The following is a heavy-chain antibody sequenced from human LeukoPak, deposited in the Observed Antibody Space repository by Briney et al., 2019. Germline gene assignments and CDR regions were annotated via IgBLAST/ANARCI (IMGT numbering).Heavy chain of an antibody. J-gene: IGHJ4*02. Sequence: GGSLRLSCAASGFTFSSYGMSWVRQAPGKGLEWVSAISGSGGSTYYADSVKGRFTISRDNSKNTLYLQMNSLRAEDTAVYYCAKGKAYYYDSSGHRYFDYWGQGTLVTVSS. CDR3: AKGKAYYYDSSGHRYFDY. CDR1: GFTFSSYG. D-gene: IGHD3-22*01. V-gene: IGHV3-23*01. CDR2: ISGSGGST.